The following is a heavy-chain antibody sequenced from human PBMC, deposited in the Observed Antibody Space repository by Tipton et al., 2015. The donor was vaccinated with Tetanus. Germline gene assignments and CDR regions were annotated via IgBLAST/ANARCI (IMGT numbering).Heavy chain of an antibody. J-gene: IGHJ5*02. D-gene: IGHD6-6*01. CDR2: VYFNGST. Sequence: TLSLTCSVSGGSISNSYYYWDWIRQPPGKGLEWIGSVYFNGSTFYNPSLKSRITIFVETSKRRFSLKLSSVTAADTAVYYCVRVGLVMAARRRNWFDPWGQGTLVTVSS. CDR3: VRVGLVMAARRRNWFDP. CDR1: GGSISNSYYY. V-gene: IGHV4-39*07.